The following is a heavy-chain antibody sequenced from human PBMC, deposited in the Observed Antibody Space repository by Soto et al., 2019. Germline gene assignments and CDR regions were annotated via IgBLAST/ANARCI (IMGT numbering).Heavy chain of an antibody. D-gene: IGHD3-10*01. CDR2: ISNSGGST. V-gene: IGHV3-11*01. Sequence: QVQLVESGGDLVKPGGSLRLSCTGTGFTLSDYYMSWIRQAPGKGLEWISYISNSGGSTHYTDSVKGRFTISRDNARNSRYLQRNSLRVEDTAVYYCARDQRYSGSGSYLTSWGQGTLVTVSS. J-gene: IGHJ5*02. CDR1: GFTLSDYY. CDR3: ARDQRYSGSGSYLTS.